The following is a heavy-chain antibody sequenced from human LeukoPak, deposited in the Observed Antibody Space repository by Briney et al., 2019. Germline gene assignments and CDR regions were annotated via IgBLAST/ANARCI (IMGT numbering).Heavy chain of an antibody. CDR3: ASLSHDYGGNDAHDY. Sequence: ASVKVSCKASGYTFTGYYMHWVRQAPGQGLEWMGRINPNSGGTNYAQKFQGRVTMTRDTSISTAYMELSRLRSDDTAVYYCASLSHDYGGNDAHDYWGQGTLVTVSS. D-gene: IGHD4-23*01. V-gene: IGHV1-2*06. CDR2: INPNSGGT. CDR1: GYTFTGYY. J-gene: IGHJ4*02.